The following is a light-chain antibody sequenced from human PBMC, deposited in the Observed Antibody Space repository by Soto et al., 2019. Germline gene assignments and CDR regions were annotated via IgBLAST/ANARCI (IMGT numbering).Light chain of an antibody. J-gene: IGLJ2*01. CDR2: DNN. CDR1: SSNIGAGYD. CDR3: QSYDISLSGVI. V-gene: IGLV1-40*01. Sequence: QSVLTQPPSVSGAPGQRVTISCTGSSSNIGAGYDVHWYLQLPGTAPKLLIYDNNNRPSGVPDRFSGSKSGTSASLAITGLQAEDEADYYCQSYDISLSGVIFGGGTKVTVL.